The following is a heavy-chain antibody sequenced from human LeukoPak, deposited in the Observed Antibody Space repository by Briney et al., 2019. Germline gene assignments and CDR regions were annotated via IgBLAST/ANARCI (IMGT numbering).Heavy chain of an antibody. CDR1: GGSFSGYY. CDR2: INHSGST. CDR3: ARIQLWYRYYFDY. V-gene: IGHV4-34*01. Sequence: PSETLSLTCAVYGGSFSGYYWSWIRQPPGKGLEWIGEINHSGSTNYNPSLKSRVTISVDTSKNQFSLKLSSVTAADTAVYYCARIQLWYRYYFDYWGQGTLVTVSS. J-gene: IGHJ4*02. D-gene: IGHD5-18*01.